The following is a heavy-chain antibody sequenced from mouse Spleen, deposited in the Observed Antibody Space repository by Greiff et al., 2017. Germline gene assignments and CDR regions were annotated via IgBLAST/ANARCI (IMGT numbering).Heavy chain of an antibody. CDR1: GYTFTSYW. V-gene: IGHV1-53*01. J-gene: IGHJ2*01. CDR2: INPSNGGT. CDR3: ARSTMVTTRGYYFGY. D-gene: IGHD2-2*01. Sequence: QVHVKQPGTELVKPGASVKLSCKASGYTFTSYWMHWVKQRPGQGLEWIGNINPSNGGTNYNEEFKSKATLTVDKSSSTAYMQLSSLTSEDSAVYYCARSTMVTTRGYYFGYWGQGTTLTVSS.